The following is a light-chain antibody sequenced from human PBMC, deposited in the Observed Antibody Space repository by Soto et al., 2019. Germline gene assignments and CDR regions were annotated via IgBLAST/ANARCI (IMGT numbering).Light chain of an antibody. Sequence: QSALTQPASVSGSPGPSITISCTGTSSDIGGYNYVSWYQQHPGKAPKFMIYEVSNRPSGISHRFSGAKSGNTASLTISGLQAEDEADYYCSSYTSSNTYVFGTGTKLTVL. J-gene: IGLJ1*01. CDR2: EVS. CDR3: SSYTSSNTYV. CDR1: SSDIGGYNY. V-gene: IGLV2-14*01.